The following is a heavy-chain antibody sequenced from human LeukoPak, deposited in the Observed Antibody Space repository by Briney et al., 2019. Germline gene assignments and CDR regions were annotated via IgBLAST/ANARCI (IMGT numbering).Heavy chain of an antibody. CDR1: GYTFTSYG. CDR3: ARGGSRDGYIGPDY. D-gene: IGHD5-24*01. V-gene: IGHV1-18*01. Sequence: ASVKVSCKASGYTFTSYGISWVRQAPGQGLEWMGWISAYNGNTNYAQKFQGRVTITRNTSISTAYMELSSLRSEDTAVYYCARGGSRDGYIGPDYWGQGTLVTVSS. CDR2: ISAYNGNT. J-gene: IGHJ4*02.